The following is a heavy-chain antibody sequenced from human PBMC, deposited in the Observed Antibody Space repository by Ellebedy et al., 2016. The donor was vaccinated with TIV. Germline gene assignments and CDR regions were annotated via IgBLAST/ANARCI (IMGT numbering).Heavy chain of an antibody. J-gene: IGHJ4*02. CDR1: GGTFSSYA. V-gene: IGHV1-69*13. Sequence: SVKVSXXASGGTFSSYAISWVRQAPGQGLEWMGGIIPIFSTANYAQKFQGRVTITADESTSTAYMELSSLRSEDTAVYYCARRSYYDSSGIEYYFDYWGQGTLVTVSS. CDR3: ARRSYYDSSGIEYYFDY. D-gene: IGHD3-22*01. CDR2: IIPIFSTA.